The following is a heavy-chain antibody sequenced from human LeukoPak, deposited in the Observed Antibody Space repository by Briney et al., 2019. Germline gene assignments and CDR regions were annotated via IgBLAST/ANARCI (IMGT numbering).Heavy chain of an antibody. V-gene: IGHV3-30*18. J-gene: IGHJ4*02. Sequence: PGGSLRLSCAASGFTFSSYGMHWVRQAPGKGLEWVAVISYDGSNKYYADSVKGRFTISRDNSKNTLYLQMNSLRAEDTAVYYCAKVYKWFGELPYYYFDYWGQGTLVTVSS. CDR3: AKVYKWFGELPYYYFDY. CDR2: ISYDGSNK. CDR1: GFTFSSYG. D-gene: IGHD3-10*01.